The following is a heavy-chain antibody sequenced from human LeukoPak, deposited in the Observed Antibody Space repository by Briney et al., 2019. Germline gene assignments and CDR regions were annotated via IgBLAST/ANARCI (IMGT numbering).Heavy chain of an antibody. D-gene: IGHD3-22*01. CDR3: ARERYYYDSSGYPYGYYYMDV. Sequence: PGGSLRLSCAASGFTFDDYGMSWVRQAPGKGLEWVSGINWNGSSTGYADSVKGRFTISRDNAKNSLYLQMNSLRAEDTALYYCARERYYYDSSGYPYGYYYMDVWGKGTTVTVSS. V-gene: IGHV3-20*04. J-gene: IGHJ6*03. CDR1: GFTFDDYG. CDR2: INWNGSST.